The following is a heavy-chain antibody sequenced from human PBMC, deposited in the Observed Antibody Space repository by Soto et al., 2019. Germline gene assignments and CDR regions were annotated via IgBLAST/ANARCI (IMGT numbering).Heavy chain of an antibody. CDR2: IIARYGKT. D-gene: IGHD3-22*01. V-gene: IGHV1-69*01. CDR3: AQVEYDSSCYYRNFDY. Sequence: QVKLVQSGDDVKKPGSSVKVSCKASGGTFSSYAISWVRQAPGQGLEWVGGIIARYGKTNYAQKFQGRVTITADESTSTAYMELSSLSSEDTAMYYCAQVEYDSSCYYRNFDYWGQGTLVTVSS. CDR1: GGTFSSYA. J-gene: IGHJ4*02.